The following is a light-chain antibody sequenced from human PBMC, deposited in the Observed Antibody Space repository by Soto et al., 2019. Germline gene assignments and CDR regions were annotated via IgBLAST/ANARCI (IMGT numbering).Light chain of an antibody. V-gene: IGKV1-39*01. CDR1: QSISNN. CDR3: QQSYRTPLT. Sequence: DIQMTQSPSSLSASVGDRVTITCRASQSISNNLNWYQQKPGKAPRLLIDAASSLQSGVPSRFSGSGSGTDFTLVINSLQPEDFTTYYCQQSYRTPLTFGGGTKVEIK. J-gene: IGKJ4*01. CDR2: AAS.